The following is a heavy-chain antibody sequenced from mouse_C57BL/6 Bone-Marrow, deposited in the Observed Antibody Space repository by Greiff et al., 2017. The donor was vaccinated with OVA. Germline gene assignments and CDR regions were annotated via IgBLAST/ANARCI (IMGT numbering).Heavy chain of an antibody. CDR2: IDPSDSYT. V-gene: IGHV1-69*01. CDR1: GYTFTSYW. CDR3: ARGGFDY. J-gene: IGHJ2*01. Sequence: QVQLQQPGAELVMPGASVKLSCKASGYTFTSYWMHWVRQRPGQGLEWIGEIDPSDSYTNYNQKFKGKSTLTVDKSSSTAYMQLSSLTSEDSAVYYCARGGFDYWGQGTTLTVSS.